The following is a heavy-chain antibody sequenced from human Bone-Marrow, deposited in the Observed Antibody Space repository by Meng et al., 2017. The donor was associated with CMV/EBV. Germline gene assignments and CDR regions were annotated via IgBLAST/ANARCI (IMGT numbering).Heavy chain of an antibody. CDR3: ARTIKRYYYGMDV. CDR1: GGSISSSSYY. CDR2: IYYSGST. J-gene: IGHJ6*02. V-gene: IGHV4-39*07. Sequence: SETLSLTCTVSGGSISSSSYYWGWIRQPPGKGLEWIGSIYYSGSTYFNPSLKSRVTISVATSKNQFSLKLSSVTAADTAVYYCARTIKRYYYGMDVWGQGTTVTVSS.